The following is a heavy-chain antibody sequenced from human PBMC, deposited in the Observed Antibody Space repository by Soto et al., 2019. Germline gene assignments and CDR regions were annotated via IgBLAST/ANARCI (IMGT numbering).Heavy chain of an antibody. V-gene: IGHV3-23*01. J-gene: IGHJ4*02. CDR3: AKDLLSLGLAAAGLKNSDY. CDR1: GFTFSSYA. CDR2: ISGSGGST. D-gene: IGHD6-13*01. Sequence: GGSLRLSCAASGFTFSSYAMSWVRQAPGKGLEWVSAISGSGGSTYYADSVKGRFTISRDNSKNTLYLQMNSLRAEDTAVYYCAKDLLSLGLAAAGLKNSDYWGQGTLVTVSS.